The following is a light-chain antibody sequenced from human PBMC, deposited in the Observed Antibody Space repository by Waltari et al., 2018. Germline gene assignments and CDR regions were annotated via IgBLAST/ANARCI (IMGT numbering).Light chain of an antibody. CDR2: HTS. CDR3: QHYKNLPVS. CDR1: QSVNIY. Sequence: IVLTQSPGHLSLSPGERATLSCRASQSVNIYLAWYQQKPGQAPRLLIYHTSTRAAGIPDRFSGSGSGTDFSLTISGLEPEDFAVYYCQHYKNLPVSFGQGTKVEIK. V-gene: IGKV3-20*01. J-gene: IGKJ1*01.